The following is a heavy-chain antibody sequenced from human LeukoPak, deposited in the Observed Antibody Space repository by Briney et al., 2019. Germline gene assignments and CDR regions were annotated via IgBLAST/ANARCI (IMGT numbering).Heavy chain of an antibody. CDR3: ARDTLLYCSGGSCPRDNFDY. CDR1: AYTFTGYY. D-gene: IGHD2-15*01. Sequence: ASVKVSCKASAYTFTGYYMHWVRQAPGQGLEWMGWINPNSGGTNYAQKFQGRVTMTRDTSISAAYMELSRLRSDDTAVYYCARDTLLYCSGGSCPRDNFDYWGQGTLVTVSS. CDR2: INPNSGGT. V-gene: IGHV1-2*02. J-gene: IGHJ4*02.